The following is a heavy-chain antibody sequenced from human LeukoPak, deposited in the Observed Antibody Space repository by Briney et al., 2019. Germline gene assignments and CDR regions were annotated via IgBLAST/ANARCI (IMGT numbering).Heavy chain of an antibody. CDR1: GYTFTGYY. CDR3: ASSGPVEMATIYFDY. V-gene: IGHV1-2*02. J-gene: IGHJ4*02. D-gene: IGHD5-24*01. CDR2: INPNSGGT. Sequence: ASVKVSCKASGYTFTGYYMHWMRQAPGQGLKWMGWINPNSGGTNYAQKFQGRVTMTRDTSISTAYMELSRLRSDDTAVYYCASSGPVEMATIYFDYWGQGTLVTVSS.